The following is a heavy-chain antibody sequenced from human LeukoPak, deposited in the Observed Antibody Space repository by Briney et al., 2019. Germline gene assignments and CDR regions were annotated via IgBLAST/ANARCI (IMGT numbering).Heavy chain of an antibody. J-gene: IGHJ4*02. D-gene: IGHD3-16*01. CDR3: ARDATRGGDFDY. V-gene: IGHV3-48*04. Sequence: GGSLRLSCAASGFTFSIYSMNWVRQAPGKGLEWVSYITSSSSSRYYVDSVKGRFTISRDNAKNSLYLQMNSLRAEDTAVYYCARDATRGGDFDYWGQGTVVTVSS. CDR1: GFTFSIYS. CDR2: ITSSSSSR.